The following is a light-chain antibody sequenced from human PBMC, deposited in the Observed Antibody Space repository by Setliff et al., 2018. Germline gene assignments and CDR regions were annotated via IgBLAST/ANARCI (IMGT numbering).Light chain of an antibody. J-gene: IGLJ2*01. CDR1: SSNIGSNY. V-gene: IGLV1-47*01. CDR2: RNN. Sequence: QSALTQPPSASGTPGQRVTISCSGSSSNIGSNYVYWYQQLPGTAPKLLIYRNNQRPSGVPDRFSGSKSGTSASLAISGLRSEDEADYYCAAWDDSLSGQVFGGGTKVTV. CDR3: AAWDDSLSGQV.